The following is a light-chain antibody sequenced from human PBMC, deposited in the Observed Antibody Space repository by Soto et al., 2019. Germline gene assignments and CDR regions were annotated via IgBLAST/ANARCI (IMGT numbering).Light chain of an antibody. V-gene: IGKV2-24*01. CDR3: VQATHFPWT. Sequence: EIVLTQAPLSSPVTLGQPASISCTSSESLLHRNGNTYLSWLHQRPGQPPRLLIYHVSSRFSGIPDRFSGSGGGRQFTLRISRVEAEDVGVYYCVQATHFPWTFGQGTMVEV. J-gene: IGKJ1*01. CDR2: HVS. CDR1: ESLLHRNGNTY.